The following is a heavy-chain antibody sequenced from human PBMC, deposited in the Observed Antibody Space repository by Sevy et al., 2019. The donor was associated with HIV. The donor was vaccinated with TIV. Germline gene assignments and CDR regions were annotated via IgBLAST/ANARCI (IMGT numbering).Heavy chain of an antibody. J-gene: IGHJ4*02. CDR1: GFSFSDSY. CDR3: AREGYYYGSGSYFTLPYYFDY. Sequence: GGSLRLSCAASGFSFSDSYMSWIRQAPGKGLEWLSYMSGSGGIIYYADSVKGRFTISRDNAKNSLYLQMNSLRAEDTAVYYCAREGYYYGSGSYFTLPYYFDYWGQGTLVTVSS. CDR2: MSGSGGII. V-gene: IGHV3-11*04. D-gene: IGHD3-10*01.